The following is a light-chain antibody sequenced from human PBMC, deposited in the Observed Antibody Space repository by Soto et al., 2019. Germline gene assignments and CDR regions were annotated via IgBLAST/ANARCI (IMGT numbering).Light chain of an antibody. CDR1: SSNIGAGYV. CDR2: GNS. V-gene: IGLV1-40*01. J-gene: IGLJ3*02. Sequence: QSVLTQPPSVSGAPGQRVTISCTGSSSNIGAGYVHWYQQLPGTAPKLLIYGNSNRPSGVPDRFSGSKSGTSASLAITGLQAEDETDYYCQSYDSSLSGWAFGGGTKLTVL. CDR3: QSYDSSLSGWA.